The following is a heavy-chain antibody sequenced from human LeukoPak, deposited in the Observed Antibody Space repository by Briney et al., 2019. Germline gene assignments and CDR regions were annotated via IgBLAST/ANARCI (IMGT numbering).Heavy chain of an antibody. Sequence: PGGSLRLSCAASGFTFDDSAMHWVRQAPGKGLEWVSGISWNSGSIGYADSVKGRFTISRDNAKNSLDLQMNSLRTEDTALYYCAKDLYAVRVNVFDIWGQGTMVTVSS. J-gene: IGHJ3*02. CDR3: AKDLYAVRVNVFDI. CDR1: GFTFDDSA. CDR2: ISWNSGSI. V-gene: IGHV3-9*01. D-gene: IGHD3-10*01.